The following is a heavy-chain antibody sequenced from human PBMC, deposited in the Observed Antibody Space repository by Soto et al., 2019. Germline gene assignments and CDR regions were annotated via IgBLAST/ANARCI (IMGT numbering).Heavy chain of an antibody. CDR2: IIPISGTA. J-gene: IGHJ4*02. V-gene: IGHV1-69*12. D-gene: IGHD3-10*01. CDR1: GGTFSSYT. CDR3: AGGDSGSDYPGFDY. Sequence: QVQLVQSGAEVKKPGSSVKVACKASGGTFSSYTISWVRQAPGQGLEWMGGIIPISGTANYAHQFQGRVTITADESSSTAYMELSSLRSEDTAVYYCAGGDSGSDYPGFDYWGQGTVVTVSS.